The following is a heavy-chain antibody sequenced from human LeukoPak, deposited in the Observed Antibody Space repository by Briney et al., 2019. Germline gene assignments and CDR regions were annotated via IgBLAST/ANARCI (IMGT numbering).Heavy chain of an antibody. D-gene: IGHD3-22*01. J-gene: IGHJ4*02. CDR3: AQSYYYDSSGYYGGLDY. V-gene: IGHV1-18*01. Sequence: ASVKVSCKASGCTFTSYGISWVRQAPGQGLEWMGWISAYNGNTNYAQKLQGRVTMTTDTSTSTAYMELRSLRSDDTAVYYCAQSYYYDSSGYYGGLDYWGQGTLVTVSS. CDR2: ISAYNGNT. CDR1: GCTFTSYG.